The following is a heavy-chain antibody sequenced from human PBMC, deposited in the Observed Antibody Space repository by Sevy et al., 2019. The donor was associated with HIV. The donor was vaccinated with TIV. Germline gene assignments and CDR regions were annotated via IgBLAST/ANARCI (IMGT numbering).Heavy chain of an antibody. CDR2: LYYNGHI. CDR3: AGENAWGRGYS. CDR1: GGSITSLY. D-gene: IGHD1-26*01. J-gene: IGHJ4*02. Sequence: SETLSLTCTVSGGSITSLYWNWIRQPPGKGLEWIATLYYNGHIKYNPSLKSRVTLSLDTSKNQFSLRLSSVTAADTAMYYCAGENAWGRGYSWGQGTLVTVSS. V-gene: IGHV4-59*08.